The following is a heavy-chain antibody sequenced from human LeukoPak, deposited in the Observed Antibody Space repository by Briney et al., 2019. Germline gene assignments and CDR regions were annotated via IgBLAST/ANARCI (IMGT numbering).Heavy chain of an antibody. CDR1: RFTLDDYA. V-gene: IGHV3-9*01. Sequence: PGGALRLSRAASRFTLDDYAMHSVRPAPRKGLEWVSGISWNSGRIGYADSVKGRFTISRDNAKSSLYQQMNSLRAEDTALYYCAKDRDGYNYFDYWGQGTLVTVSS. CDR2: ISWNSGRI. D-gene: IGHD5-24*01. J-gene: IGHJ4*02. CDR3: AKDRDGYNYFDY.